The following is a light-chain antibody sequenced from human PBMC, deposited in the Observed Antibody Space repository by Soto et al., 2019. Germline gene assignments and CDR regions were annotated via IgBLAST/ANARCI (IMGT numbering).Light chain of an antibody. CDR3: QTWGTGIHVI. CDR2: VNSDGSH. J-gene: IGLJ2*01. CDR1: SGHSNYA. Sequence: QLVLTQSPSASASLGASVKLTCTLSSGHSNYAIAWHQQQSEKGPRFLMKVNSDGSHTKGDGIPDRFSGSSSGADRYLTISSLQSEDEADYYCQTWGTGIHVIFGGGTKLTVL. V-gene: IGLV4-69*01.